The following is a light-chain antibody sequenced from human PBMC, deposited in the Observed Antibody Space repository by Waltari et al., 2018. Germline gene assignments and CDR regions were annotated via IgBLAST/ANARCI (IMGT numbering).Light chain of an antibody. Sequence: DIQLTQSPSSLSASVGDRVTITCRASQDISNDLNWYQQKPGKAHKLLIYDASNLEIGVPSRFSGSQSGTDFTLTINSLLPEDVATYYCQRYDNLPVFAFGPGTKVDVK. J-gene: IGKJ3*01. CDR1: QDISND. V-gene: IGKV1-33*01. CDR2: DAS. CDR3: QRYDNLPVFA.